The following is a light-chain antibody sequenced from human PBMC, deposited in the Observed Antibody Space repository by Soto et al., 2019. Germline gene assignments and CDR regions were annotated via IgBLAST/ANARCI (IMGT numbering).Light chain of an antibody. Sequence: EIVLTQSPANLSLSPGEGATLSCRASQSVSSYLAWYQQKPGQAPRLLIYGASTRATGIPARFSGSGSGTEFTLTISSLQSEDFAVYYCQQYNNWLSITFGQGTRLEIK. CDR2: GAS. CDR3: QQYNNWLSIT. J-gene: IGKJ5*01. V-gene: IGKV3-15*01. CDR1: QSVSSY.